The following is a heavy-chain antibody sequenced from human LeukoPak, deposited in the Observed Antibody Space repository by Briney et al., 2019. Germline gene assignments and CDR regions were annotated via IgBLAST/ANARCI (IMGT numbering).Heavy chain of an antibody. Sequence: GGSLRLSCEASGFTVSSNYMSWVRQAPGKGLEWVSVIYSGGSTYYADSVKGRFTISRDNSKNTLYLQMNSLRAEDTAVYYCARVSSGYIDYWGQGTLVTVSS. CDR3: ARVSSGYIDY. V-gene: IGHV3-53*01. D-gene: IGHD3-22*01. CDR2: IYSGGST. CDR1: GFTVSSNY. J-gene: IGHJ4*02.